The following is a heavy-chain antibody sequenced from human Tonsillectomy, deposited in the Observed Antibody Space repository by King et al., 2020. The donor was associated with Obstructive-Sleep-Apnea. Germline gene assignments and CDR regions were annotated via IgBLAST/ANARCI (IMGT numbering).Heavy chain of an antibody. D-gene: IGHD3-16*01. Sequence: QLVQSGGGLVQPGRSLRLSCTASGFTFGDYGLSWFRQAPGKGLEWVGFIRSTPFGGTKEYAASVKGRFTVSRDDSKSIAYLQMNSLKNEDTAVYYCARVMDDYVWGSYYYWGQGILVTVSS. CDR2: IRSTPFGGTK. V-gene: IGHV3-49*03. J-gene: IGHJ4*02. CDR1: GFTFGDYG. CDR3: ARVMDDYVWGSYYY.